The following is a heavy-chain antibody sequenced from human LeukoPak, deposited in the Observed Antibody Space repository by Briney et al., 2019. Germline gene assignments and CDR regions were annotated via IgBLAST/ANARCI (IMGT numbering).Heavy chain of an antibody. CDR3: TRGAGWLIDY. J-gene: IGHJ4*02. CDR2: FHNSGTS. CDR1: DDSISDYY. D-gene: IGHD3-16*01. V-gene: IGHV4-59*01. Sequence: SETLSLTCTVSDDSISDYYRGWIRQPPGKGLEWIGYFHNSGTSTYNPSLKSRVTISADTSKNQFSLKLNSLSTADTAVYYCTRGAGWLIDYWGQGILVTVSS.